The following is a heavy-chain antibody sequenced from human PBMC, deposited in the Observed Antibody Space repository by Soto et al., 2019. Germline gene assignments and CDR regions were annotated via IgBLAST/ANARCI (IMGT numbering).Heavy chain of an antibody. CDR1: GYTFTSYG. J-gene: IGHJ6*02. CDR3: ARDRASTVTTSYYYGMDV. D-gene: IGHD4-17*01. CDR2: ISAYNGNT. V-gene: IGHV1-18*01. Sequence: QVQLVQSGAEVKKPGASVKVSCKASGYTFTSYGISWVRQAPGQGLEWMGWISAYNGNTNYAQKLQGRVTMTTDTSTSTAYMELRSLRSDDPAVYYCARDRASTVTTSYYYGMDVWGQGTTVTVSS.